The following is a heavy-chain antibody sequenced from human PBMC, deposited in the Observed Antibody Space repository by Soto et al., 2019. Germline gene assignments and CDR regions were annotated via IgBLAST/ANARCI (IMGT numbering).Heavy chain of an antibody. J-gene: IGHJ4*02. Sequence: SQALSLTCAISGDSVSSNSAAWNWIRQSPSRGLEWLGRTYYRSKWYNDYAVSVKSRITINPDTSKNQYSLQLNSVTAAETAVYYCARANIGIAAAGTTPRELDYRGQGTLVTVSS. CDR2: TYYRSKWYN. CDR3: ARANIGIAAAGTTPRELDY. CDR1: GDSVSSNSAA. D-gene: IGHD6-13*01. V-gene: IGHV6-1*01.